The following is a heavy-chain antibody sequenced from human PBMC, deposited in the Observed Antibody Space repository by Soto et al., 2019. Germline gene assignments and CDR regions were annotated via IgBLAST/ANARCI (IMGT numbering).Heavy chain of an antibody. CDR2: IYWDDDK. CDR3: AHLTTGGFYFDY. D-gene: IGHD4-17*01. Sequence: QITLKESGPTLVKPTQTLTLTCTFSGFSLRNSGVGVGWIRQPPGKALEWLALIYWDDDKRYSPSLKSRLTITKDTSKNQVVLTMTNMDPVDTATYYCAHLTTGGFYFDYWGQGTLVTXSS. V-gene: IGHV2-5*02. CDR1: GFSLRNSGVG. J-gene: IGHJ4*02.